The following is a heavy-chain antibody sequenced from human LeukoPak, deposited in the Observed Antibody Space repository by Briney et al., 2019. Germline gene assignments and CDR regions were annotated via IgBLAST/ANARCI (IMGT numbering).Heavy chain of an antibody. CDR1: GYTFTGYY. CDR2: INPNSGGT. Sequence: ASVKVSCKASGYTFTGYYMHWVRQAPGQGLEWMGCINPNSGGTNYAQKFHGRVTMTRDTSISTAYMELSRLRSDDTAVYYCARDLGTLLLFGVFWFDPWGQGTLVTVSS. V-gene: IGHV1-2*02. CDR3: ARDLGTLLLFGVFWFDP. J-gene: IGHJ5*02. D-gene: IGHD3-10*01.